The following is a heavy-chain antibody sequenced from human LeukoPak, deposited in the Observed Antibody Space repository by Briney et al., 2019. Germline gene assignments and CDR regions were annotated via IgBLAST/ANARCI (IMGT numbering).Heavy chain of an antibody. CDR1: GFTFSSYN. J-gene: IGHJ4*02. CDR3: ARMYSSGWYDY. Sequence: GGSLRLSCAASGFTFSSYNMNWVSQAPGKGLEWVSSISSSSSYIYYADSVKGRFTISRDNAKNSLYLQMNSLRAEDTAVYYCARMYSSGWYDYWGQGTLVTVSS. D-gene: IGHD6-19*01. CDR2: ISSSSSYI. V-gene: IGHV3-21*01.